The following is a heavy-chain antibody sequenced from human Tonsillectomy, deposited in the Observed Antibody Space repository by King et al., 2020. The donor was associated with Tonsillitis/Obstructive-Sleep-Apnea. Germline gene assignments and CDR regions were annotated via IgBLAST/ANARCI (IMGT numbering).Heavy chain of an antibody. Sequence: VQLVESGGGLVQPGRSLRLSCAASGFTFDDYAMHWVRQAPGKGLEWVSGISWNSGSIGYADSVKGRFTISRDNAKNSLYLQMISLRAEDTALYYCAKESYCGGDCYSQYFDLWGRGTLVTVSS. V-gene: IGHV3-9*01. D-gene: IGHD2-21*01. CDR1: GFTFDDYA. CDR3: AKESYCGGDCYSQYFDL. J-gene: IGHJ2*01. CDR2: ISWNSGSI.